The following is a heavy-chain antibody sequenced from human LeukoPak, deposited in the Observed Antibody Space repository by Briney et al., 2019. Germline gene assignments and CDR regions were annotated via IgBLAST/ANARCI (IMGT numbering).Heavy chain of an antibody. J-gene: IGHJ4*02. Sequence: SETLSLTCTVSGGSISSYYWSWIRQPPGKGLEWIGYIYYSGSTNYNPSLKSRVTISVDTSKNQFSLKLSSVTAADTAVYYCARVLRYSRGWFDYWGQGTMVSASS. CDR3: ARVLRYSRGWFDY. V-gene: IGHV4-59*01. CDR1: GGSISSYY. CDR2: IYYSGST. D-gene: IGHD6-19*01.